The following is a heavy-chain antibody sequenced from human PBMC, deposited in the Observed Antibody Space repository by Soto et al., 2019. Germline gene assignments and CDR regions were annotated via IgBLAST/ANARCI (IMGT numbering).Heavy chain of an antibody. CDR3: ANQKKGFWSGSNYMDV. CDR1: GFTFSSYS. Sequence: GGSLRLSCAASGFTFSSYSMNWVRQAPGKGLEWVSSISSSSSYIYYADSVKGRFTISRDNAKNSLYLQMNSLRAEDTAVYYCANQKKGFWSGSNYMDVWGKGTTVTVSS. J-gene: IGHJ6*03. D-gene: IGHD3-3*01. V-gene: IGHV3-21*01. CDR2: ISSSSSYI.